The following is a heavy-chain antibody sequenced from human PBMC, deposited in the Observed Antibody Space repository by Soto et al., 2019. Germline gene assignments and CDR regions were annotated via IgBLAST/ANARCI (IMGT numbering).Heavy chain of an antibody. CDR1: GFNFSSYA. CDR3: AKNIGSLVVINPLWY. CDR2: ISGSGGST. Sequence: GGSLRLSCAASGFNFSSYAMSWVRQAPGKGLEWVSAISGSGGSTYYADSVKGRFTISRDNSKNTLYLQMNSLRAEDTAVYYCAKNIGSLVVINPLWYWGQGTLVTVSS. D-gene: IGHD3-22*01. J-gene: IGHJ4*02. V-gene: IGHV3-23*01.